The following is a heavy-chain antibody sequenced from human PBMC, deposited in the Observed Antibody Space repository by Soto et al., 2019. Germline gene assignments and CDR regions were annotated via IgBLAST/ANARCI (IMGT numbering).Heavy chain of an antibody. D-gene: IGHD2-2*01. J-gene: IGHJ4*02. CDR1: GFTFSSYS. Sequence: EVQLVESGGGLVKPGGSLRLSCAASGFTFSSYSMNWVRQAPGKGLEWVSSISSSSSYIYYADSVKGRFTISRDNAKNSLYLQMNSLRAEDTAVYYCAREGGSKCSSTSCYEASLNWGQGTLVTVSS. V-gene: IGHV3-21*01. CDR3: AREGGSKCSSTSCYEASLN. CDR2: ISSSSSYI.